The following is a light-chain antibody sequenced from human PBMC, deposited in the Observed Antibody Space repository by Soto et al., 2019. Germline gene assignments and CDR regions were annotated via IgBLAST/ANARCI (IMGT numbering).Light chain of an antibody. CDR1: QTVTSSF. Sequence: EIVLTQSPGTLSLSPGERATLSCRASQTVTSSFLAWYQQKPGQAPRLLIYGASSRATGIPDKFSVSGSGTDFTLTISRLEPEDFAVYYGQHYGSSFLTFGGGPKVEIK. V-gene: IGKV3-20*01. CDR2: GAS. J-gene: IGKJ4*02. CDR3: QHYGSSFLT.